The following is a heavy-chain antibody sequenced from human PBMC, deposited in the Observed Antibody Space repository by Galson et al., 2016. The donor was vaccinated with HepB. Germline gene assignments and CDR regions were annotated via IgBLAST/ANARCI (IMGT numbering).Heavy chain of an antibody. V-gene: IGHV3-48*01. CDR3: ARVRFLEWSFDY. CDR2: ISSSGTTV. D-gene: IGHD3-3*01. CDR1: GFTFHGNS. J-gene: IGHJ4*02. Sequence: SLRLSCAASGFTFHGNSMTWVRQAPGKGLEWISHISSSGTTVNYADSVKGRFTISRDNAKNSLFLQMNSLRGEDTAVYYCARVRFLEWSFDYWGQGTPVSISS.